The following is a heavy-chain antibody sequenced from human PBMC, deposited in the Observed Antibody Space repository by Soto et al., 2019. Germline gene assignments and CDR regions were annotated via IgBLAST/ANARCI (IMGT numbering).Heavy chain of an antibody. CDR1: GSGFDESA. V-gene: IGHV3-49*04. CDR2: IRTRDYGATT. CDR3: TKGAVFGPFDP. Sequence: GGSLRLSCTGSGSGFDESALSWVRQGPGKGLEWVGFIRTRDYGATTRYAASVKDRFTMSRDDSKNIVYLHMNSLKVEDTAMYYCTKGAVFGPFDPWGQGTQVTVS. D-gene: IGHD3-16*01. J-gene: IGHJ5*02.